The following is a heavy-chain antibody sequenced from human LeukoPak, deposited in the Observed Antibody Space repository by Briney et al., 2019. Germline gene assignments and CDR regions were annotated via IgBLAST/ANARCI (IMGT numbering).Heavy chain of an antibody. CDR1: GFTFSSYS. CDR2: ISSSSNYI. J-gene: IGHJ6*03. CDR3: TKSPYYYYMDA. V-gene: IGHV3-21*04. Sequence: NPGGSLRLSCAASGFTFSSYSMNWVRQAPGKGLEWVSSISSSSNYIYYADSVKGRFTISRDNSKNTLYLQMSSLRVDDTAVYYCTKSPYYYYMDAWGKGTSVTVSS.